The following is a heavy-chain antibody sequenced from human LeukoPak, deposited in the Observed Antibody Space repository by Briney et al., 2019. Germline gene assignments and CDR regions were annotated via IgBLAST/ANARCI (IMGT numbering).Heavy chain of an antibody. CDR2: IRYDGSNK. Sequence: PGGSLRLSCAASGFTFSSYGMRWVRQAPGKGLEWMAFIRYDGSNKYYADSVKGRFTISRDNSKNTLYLQMNSLRAEDTAVYYCANDAGYCSSTSCHPFDYWGQGTLVTVSS. CDR1: GFTFSSYG. J-gene: IGHJ4*02. V-gene: IGHV3-30*02. D-gene: IGHD2-2*01. CDR3: ANDAGYCSSTSCHPFDY.